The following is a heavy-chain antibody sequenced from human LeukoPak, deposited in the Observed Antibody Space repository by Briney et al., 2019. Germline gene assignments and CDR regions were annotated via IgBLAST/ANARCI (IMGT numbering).Heavy chain of an antibody. CDR3: ARRPSTYYYDSSGYWFDY. D-gene: IGHD3-22*01. CDR2: IYYSGST. J-gene: IGHJ4*02. V-gene: IGHV4-39*01. Sequence: SETLSLTCTVSGGSISSSSYYWGWIRQPPGKGLEWIGSIYYSGSTYYNPSLKSRVTISVDTSKNQFSLKLSSVTAADTAVYYCARRPSTYYYDSSGYWFDYWGQGTWSPSPQ. CDR1: GGSISSSSYY.